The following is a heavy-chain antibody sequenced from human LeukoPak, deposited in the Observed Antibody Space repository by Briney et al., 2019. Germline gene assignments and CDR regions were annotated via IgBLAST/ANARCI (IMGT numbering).Heavy chain of an antibody. CDR2: ISGSGGST. CDR3: AKDLQYYDSSGYFEY. Sequence: GGSLRLSCAASGFTFSAYWMHWVRQAPGKGLVWVSVISGSGGSTYDADSVKGRFTISRDNSKNTLYLQMNSLRAEDTAVYYCAKDLQYYDSSGYFEYWGQGTLVTVSS. D-gene: IGHD3-22*01. J-gene: IGHJ4*02. V-gene: IGHV3-23*01. CDR1: GFTFSAYW.